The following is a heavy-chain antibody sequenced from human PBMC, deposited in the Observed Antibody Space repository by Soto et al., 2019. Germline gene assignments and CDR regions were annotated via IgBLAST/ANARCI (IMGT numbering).Heavy chain of an antibody. Sequence: SETLSLTCAVYGGSFSGYYWSWIRQPPGKGLEWIGEVNHSGSTNYNPSLKSRVTISVDTSKNQFSLKLSSVTAADTAVYYCARATPGYSSSWYGYAFDYWGQGTLVTVSS. CDR2: VNHSGST. D-gene: IGHD6-13*01. V-gene: IGHV4-34*01. J-gene: IGHJ4*02. CDR1: GGSFSGYY. CDR3: ARATPGYSSSWYGYAFDY.